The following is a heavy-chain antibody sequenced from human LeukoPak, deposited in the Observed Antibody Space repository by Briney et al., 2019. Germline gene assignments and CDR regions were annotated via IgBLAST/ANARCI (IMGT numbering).Heavy chain of an antibody. V-gene: IGHV4-59*11. D-gene: IGHD3-9*01. J-gene: IGHJ6*03. CDR1: GGSISSHY. CDR3: ARVKRFYDILTGSYYYYYYMDV. Sequence: PSETLSLTCTVSGGSISSHYWSWIRQPPGKGLEWIGYIYYSGSTNYNPSLKSRVTISVDTSKNQFSLKLSSVTAADTAVYYCARVKRFYDILTGSYYYYYYMDVWGKGTTVTASS. CDR2: IYYSGST.